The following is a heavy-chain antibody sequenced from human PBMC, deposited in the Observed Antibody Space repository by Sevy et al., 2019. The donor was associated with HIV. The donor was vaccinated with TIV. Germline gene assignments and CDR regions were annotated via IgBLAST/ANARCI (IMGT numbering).Heavy chain of an antibody. D-gene: IGHD3-3*01. CDR1: GYTFTGYY. V-gene: IGHV1-2*02. J-gene: IGHJ4*02. Sequence: ASVKVSCKASGYTFTGYYMHWVRQAPGQGLEWMGWINPNSGGTNYAQKFQGRVTMTRDTSIRTAYMELSRLRSDDTAVYYGAREMRDFGVVMLDYWGQGTLVTVSS. CDR3: AREMRDFGVVMLDY. CDR2: INPNSGGT.